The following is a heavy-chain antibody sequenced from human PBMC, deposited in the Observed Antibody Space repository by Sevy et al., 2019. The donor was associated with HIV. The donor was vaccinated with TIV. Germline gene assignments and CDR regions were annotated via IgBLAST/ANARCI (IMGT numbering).Heavy chain of an antibody. Sequence: SETLSLTCTVSGGSISNYYWNWIRQPPGKGLEWIGFIYYSGGTNYNPSLRSRVTMSADTSKNQFSLKLSFVTAVDTAMYYCARGNSGSYGSFDPWGQGTLVTVSS. CDR1: GGSISNYY. CDR2: IYYSGGT. J-gene: IGHJ5*02. D-gene: IGHD1-26*01. V-gene: IGHV4-59*01. CDR3: ARGNSGSYGSFDP.